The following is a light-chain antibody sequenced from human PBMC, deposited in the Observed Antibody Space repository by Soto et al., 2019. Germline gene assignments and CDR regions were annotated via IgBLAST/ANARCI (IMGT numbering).Light chain of an antibody. CDR1: QSIRSF. CDR3: QQSHSTPWT. CDR2: AAS. V-gene: IGKV1-39*01. Sequence: DIQMTQSPSSLSASVGDRVTITCRASQSIRSFLNWYQQKPGKAPTLLIYAASNLQSGVPSRFSGSGSGTDFTLTISSLQPEDFATYYCQQSHSTPWTFGQGTKVDIK. J-gene: IGKJ1*01.